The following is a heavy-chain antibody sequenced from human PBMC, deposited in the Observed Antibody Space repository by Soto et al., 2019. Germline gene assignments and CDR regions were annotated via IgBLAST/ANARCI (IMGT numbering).Heavy chain of an antibody. CDR1: GGTFSSYA. D-gene: IGHD5-18*01. J-gene: IGHJ4*02. V-gene: IGHV1-69*13. CDR2: IIPIFGTA. Sequence: SVKVSCKASGGTFSSYAISWVRQAPGQGLEWMGGIIPIFGTANYAQKFQGRVTITADESTSTAYMKLSSLRSEDTAVYYCARDVGYSYGSRALFYYWGQGPLVTVSS. CDR3: ARDVGYSYGSRALFYY.